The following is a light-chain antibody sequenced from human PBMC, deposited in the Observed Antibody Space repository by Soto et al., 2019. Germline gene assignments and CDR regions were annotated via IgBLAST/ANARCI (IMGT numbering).Light chain of an antibody. CDR3: QQRSNWPPIT. CDR1: QSVSSY. Sequence: EIVLTQSPATLSLSPGERATLSCRASQSVSSYLAWYQQKPGQAPRLLIYAASNRATGIPARFSGSGSGTDFTLTISSLEPEDFAVYYCQQRSNWPPITVGRGTRLEIK. V-gene: IGKV3-11*01. CDR2: AAS. J-gene: IGKJ5*01.